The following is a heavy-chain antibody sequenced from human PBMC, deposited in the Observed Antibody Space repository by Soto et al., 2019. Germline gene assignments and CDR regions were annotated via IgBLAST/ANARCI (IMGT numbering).Heavy chain of an antibody. CDR3: ARDRNIVVVPAAIADY. CDR1: GFCFSNYG. J-gene: IGHJ4*02. Sequence: QVQLVESGGGVVQPGRSLRLSCAASGFCFSNYGMHWVRQAPGKGLEWVAAIWYDGVKKHHADSVKGRFTISRDNSKNTLYLQMNSLRAEDTAVYYCARDRNIVVVPAAIADYWGQGTLVTVSS. CDR2: IWYDGVKK. D-gene: IGHD2-2*01. V-gene: IGHV3-33*01.